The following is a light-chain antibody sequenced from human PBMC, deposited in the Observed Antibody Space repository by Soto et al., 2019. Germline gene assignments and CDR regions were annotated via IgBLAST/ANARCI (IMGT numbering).Light chain of an antibody. Sequence: DIPMTQSPSTLSASVGDRVTITCRASQSISNWLAWYQQKPGKAPKLLIHKTSSLESGVPSRFSGSGSGTEFTLTISSLQPDDFATYYCQQYHTYWTFGQGTKVDVK. J-gene: IGKJ1*01. CDR1: QSISNW. V-gene: IGKV1-5*03. CDR3: QQYHTYWT. CDR2: KTS.